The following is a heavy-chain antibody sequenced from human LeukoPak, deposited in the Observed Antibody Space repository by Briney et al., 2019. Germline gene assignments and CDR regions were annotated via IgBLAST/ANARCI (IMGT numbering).Heavy chain of an antibody. CDR3: ARAGSGWLIDP. Sequence: GGSLRLSCAASGFTFSSYGMHWVRQAPGKGLEWVAFIWYDGSNKYYADSVKGRFTISRDNSKNTLYLQMNSLRVEDTAVYYCARAGSGWLIDPWGQGTLVTVSS. CDR2: IWYDGSNK. CDR1: GFTFSSYG. D-gene: IGHD6-25*01. V-gene: IGHV3-33*01. J-gene: IGHJ5*02.